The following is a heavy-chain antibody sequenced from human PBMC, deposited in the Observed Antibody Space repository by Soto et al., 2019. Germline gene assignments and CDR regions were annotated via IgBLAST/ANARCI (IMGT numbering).Heavy chain of an antibody. V-gene: IGHV3-30*18. Sequence: QVQLVESGGGVVQPGRSLRLSCAASGFISSSYDMHWVRQAPGKGLEWVAVISYDGSNKYYADSVKGRFTISRDNSKNTLYLQMNSLRAEDTAVYYCAKDQGSGSVIDYWGQGTLVTVSS. CDR1: GFISSSYD. D-gene: IGHD1-26*01. CDR3: AKDQGSGSVIDY. J-gene: IGHJ4*02. CDR2: ISYDGSNK.